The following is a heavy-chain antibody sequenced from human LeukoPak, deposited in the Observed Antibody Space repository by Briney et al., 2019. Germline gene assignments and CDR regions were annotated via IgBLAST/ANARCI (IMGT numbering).Heavy chain of an antibody. CDR2: IYSGGST. CDR1: VLSPRSNY. CDR3: ARNGYTSGWYRN. J-gene: IGHJ4*02. D-gene: IGHD6-19*01. V-gene: IGHV3-53*01. Sequence: GRSPSLSRAPSVLSPRSNYIRSGCHAPERGLGWVSTIYSGGSTYYADSVKGRFTISRDTSKNTLYLQMNSLRGEDTAVYYCARNGYTSGWYRNWGQGTLVTVSS.